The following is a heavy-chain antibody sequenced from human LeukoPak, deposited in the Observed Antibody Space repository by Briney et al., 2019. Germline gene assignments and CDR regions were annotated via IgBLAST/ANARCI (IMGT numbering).Heavy chain of an antibody. CDR3: ARVRKSSIAVAGRLWWYFDL. CDR1: GGSISSYY. D-gene: IGHD6-19*01. J-gene: IGHJ2*01. CDR2: ICYSGST. Sequence: SETLSLTCTVSGGSISSYYWSWIRQPPGKGLEWIGYICYSGSTNYNPSLKSRVTISVDTSKNQFSLKLSSVTAADTAVYYCARVRKSSIAVAGRLWWYFDLWGRGTLVTVSS. V-gene: IGHV4-59*01.